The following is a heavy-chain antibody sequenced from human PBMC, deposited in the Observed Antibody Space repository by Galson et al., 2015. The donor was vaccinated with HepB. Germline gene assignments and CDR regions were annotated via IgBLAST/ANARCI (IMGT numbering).Heavy chain of an antibody. CDR1: GGTFSSYA. CDR3: ARDRVYGGNSAADY. Sequence: SVKVSCKAPGGTFSSYAISWVRQAPGQGLEWMGGIIPIFGTANYAQKFQGRVTITADESTSTAYMELSSLRSEDTAVYYCARDRVYGGNSAADYWGQGTLVTVSS. CDR2: IIPIFGTA. D-gene: IGHD4-23*01. V-gene: IGHV1-69*13. J-gene: IGHJ4*02.